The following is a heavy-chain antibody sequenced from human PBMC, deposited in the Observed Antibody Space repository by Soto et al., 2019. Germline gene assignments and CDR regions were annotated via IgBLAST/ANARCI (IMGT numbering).Heavy chain of an antibody. D-gene: IGHD2-2*01. CDR1: GFTFSAYS. CDR2: IRTSPTTI. CDR3: ARDYPYAFDF. J-gene: IGHJ4*02. Sequence: EVQLVESGGGLVQPGGSLRLSCAASGFTFSAYSMNWVRQAPGNGLEWISYIRTSPTTIHYADSVKGRFTISRDNAKNSLYLQMNSLRAEDTAIYYCARDYPYAFDFWGQGTLVTVSS. V-gene: IGHV3-48*01.